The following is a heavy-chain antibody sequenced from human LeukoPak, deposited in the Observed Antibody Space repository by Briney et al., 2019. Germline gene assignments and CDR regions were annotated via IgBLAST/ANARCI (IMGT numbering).Heavy chain of an antibody. J-gene: IGHJ4*02. CDR2: ISGGGHNT. V-gene: IGHV3-23*01. CDR3: AKDRSSWYYPFDY. D-gene: IGHD6-13*01. Sequence: GGSLRLSCAASGFTFSSYAMSWVRQVPGKGLEWVSVISGGGHNTYYADSVKGRFTNSRDNSRNTLYLQMNSLRAEDTAVYYCAKDRSSWYYPFDYWGQGTLVTVSS. CDR1: GFTFSSYA.